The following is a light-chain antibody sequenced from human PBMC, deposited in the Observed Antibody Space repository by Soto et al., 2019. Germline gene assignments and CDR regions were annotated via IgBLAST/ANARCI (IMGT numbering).Light chain of an antibody. CDR1: SSDVASYNL. CDR2: EVS. J-gene: IGLJ2*01. V-gene: IGLV2-14*02. CDR3: SSYSTGRTDVI. Sequence: QSALTQPASVSGSPGQSITISCTGSSSDVASYNLVSWYQQLPGKAPKLMIYEVSNRPSGVSNRFSGSKSGNTASLTISGLQAEDEADYYCSSYSTGRTDVIFDGGTKLTVL.